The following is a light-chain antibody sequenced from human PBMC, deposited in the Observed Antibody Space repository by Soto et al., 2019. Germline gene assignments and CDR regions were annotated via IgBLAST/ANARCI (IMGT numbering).Light chain of an antibody. Sequence: EIVLTQSPGTLSLSPGEGATLSCRASQSVSSSYLAWYQQKPGQAPRLLIYDASNRATGIPARFSGSGSGTDFTLTISSLEPEDFAVYYCQQYNNWPPYTFGQGTKVDIK. CDR3: QQYNNWPPYT. J-gene: IGKJ2*01. CDR1: QSVSSSY. V-gene: IGKV3-20*01. CDR2: DAS.